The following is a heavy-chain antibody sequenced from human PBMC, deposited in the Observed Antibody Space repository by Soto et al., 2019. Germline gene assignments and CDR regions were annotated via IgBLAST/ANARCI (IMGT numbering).Heavy chain of an antibody. D-gene: IGHD1-26*01. J-gene: IGHJ4*02. Sequence: SAKSSCKDSGGTFSSYAISWVRQAPGQGLEWMGGIIPIFGTANYAQKFQGRVTITADESTSTAYMELSSLRSEDTAVYYCACGSYPGPSFDYWGQGTLVTVSS. V-gene: IGHV1-69*13. CDR3: ACGSYPGPSFDY. CDR2: IIPIFGTA. CDR1: GGTFSSYA.